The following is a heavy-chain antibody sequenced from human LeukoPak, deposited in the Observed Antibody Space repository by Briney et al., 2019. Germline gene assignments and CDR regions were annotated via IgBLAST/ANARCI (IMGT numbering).Heavy chain of an antibody. CDR3: ARGSGWLDP. CDR2: IKESGSVK. CDR1: GFTFSNYW. V-gene: IGHV3-7*05. D-gene: IGHD1-26*01. Sequence: PGGSLTLSCAASGFTFSNYWMSWVRQAPEKGLEWVANIKESGSVKYYVDSVKGRFTISRDNAKNSLYLHMNSLRVEDRAVYYCARGSGWLDPWGQGTLVTVFS. J-gene: IGHJ5*02.